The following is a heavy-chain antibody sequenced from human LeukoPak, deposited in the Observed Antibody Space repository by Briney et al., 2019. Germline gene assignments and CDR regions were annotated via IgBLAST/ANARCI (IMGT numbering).Heavy chain of an antibody. CDR2: ISSSSSYI. V-gene: IGHV3-21*01. Sequence: GGSLRLSCAASGFTFSSYSMNWVRQAPGKGPEWVSSISSSSSYIYYADSVKGRFTISRDNAKNSLYLQMNSLRAEDTAVYYCARGITGTTGIDYWGQGTLVTVSS. J-gene: IGHJ4*02. CDR1: GFTFSSYS. D-gene: IGHD1-7*01. CDR3: ARGITGTTGIDY.